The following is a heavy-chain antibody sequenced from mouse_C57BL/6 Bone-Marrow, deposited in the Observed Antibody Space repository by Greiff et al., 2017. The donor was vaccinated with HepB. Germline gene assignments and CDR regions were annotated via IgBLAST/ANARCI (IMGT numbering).Heavy chain of an antibody. CDR1: GFSLTSYG. Sequence: VKLMESGPGLVAPSHSLSITCSVSGFSLTSYGVSWVRQPPGKGLEWLGVIGGDGGTNYHSALISRLSISKDNSKSQVFLKQNSLQTDDTATYYCAKGANVYCWCFDVWGTGTTVTVSA. V-gene: IGHV2-3*01. CDR3: AKGANVYCWCFDV. D-gene: IGHD2-3*01. J-gene: IGHJ1*03. CDR2: IGGDGGT.